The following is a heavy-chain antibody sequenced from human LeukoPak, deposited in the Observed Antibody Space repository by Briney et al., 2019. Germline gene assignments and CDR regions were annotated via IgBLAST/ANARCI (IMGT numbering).Heavy chain of an antibody. J-gene: IGHJ4*02. Sequence: PGGSLRLSCVASGFTFSSHAMTWVRQAPGKGLQWVSSITISGDDTYYADSVEGRFIISRDNSRSTLFLQMHSLRVDDTAVYYCANEIRPNDYWGQGTLVTVSS. V-gene: IGHV3-23*01. CDR3: ANEIRPNDY. CDR2: ITISGDDT. CDR1: GFTFSSHA.